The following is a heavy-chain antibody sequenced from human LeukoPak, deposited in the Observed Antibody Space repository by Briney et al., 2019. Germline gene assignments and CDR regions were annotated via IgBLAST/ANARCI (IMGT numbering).Heavy chain of an antibody. CDR3: AKDLGVGAYLLFDYITSGLDS. CDR1: GFSFSSYG. Sequence: GGSLRLSCAASGFSFSSYGMHWVRQAPGKGLEWVAVISYDGSNEYFADSVKGRFTVSRDNSKNTLYLQMNSLRPEGTAVYYCAKDLGVGAYLLFDYITSGLDSWGQGTLVTVSS. V-gene: IGHV3-30*18. CDR2: ISYDGSNE. D-gene: IGHD2/OR15-2a*01. J-gene: IGHJ4*02.